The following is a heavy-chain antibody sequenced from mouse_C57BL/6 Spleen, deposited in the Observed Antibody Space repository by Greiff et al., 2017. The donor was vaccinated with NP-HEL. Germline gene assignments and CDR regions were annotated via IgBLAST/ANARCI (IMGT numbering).Heavy chain of an antibody. Sequence: VQLKESGPELVKPGASVKISCKASGYAFSSSWMNWVKQRPGKGLEWIGRIYPGDGDTNYNGKFKGKATLTADKSSSTAYMQLSSLTSEDSAVYFCARRDYSNYLYAMDYWGQGTSVTVSS. J-gene: IGHJ4*01. CDR2: IYPGDGDT. CDR1: GYAFSSSW. CDR3: ARRDYSNYLYAMDY. D-gene: IGHD2-5*01. V-gene: IGHV1-82*01.